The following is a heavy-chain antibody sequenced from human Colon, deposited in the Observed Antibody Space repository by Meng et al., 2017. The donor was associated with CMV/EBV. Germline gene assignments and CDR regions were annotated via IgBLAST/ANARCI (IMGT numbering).Heavy chain of an antibody. D-gene: IGHD1-14*01. CDR2: IDAKSGGT. V-gene: IGHV1-2*02. J-gene: IGHJ4*02. CDR3: ARDGIRGVFFFDY. CDR1: GFPFTGHY. Sequence: QVQLVESGVEVKAPGASVKCACKASGFPFTGHYMNWVRQAPGQGLEWMGWIDAKSGGTNYAQKFQGRLTMTRDTSISTVYMELNRLRSDDTAVYFCARDGIRGVFFFDYWGQGTLVTVSS.